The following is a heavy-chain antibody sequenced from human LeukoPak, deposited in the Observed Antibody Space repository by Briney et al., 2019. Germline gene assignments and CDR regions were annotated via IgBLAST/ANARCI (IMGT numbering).Heavy chain of an antibody. V-gene: IGHV3-23*01. CDR2: ISGSGGST. CDR3: AKEGYDSSGYYHWFDP. J-gene: IGHJ5*02. CDR1: GFTFSSYA. Sequence: GGSLRLSCAASGFTFSSYAMSWVRQAPGKGLEWVSGISGSGGSTYYADSVKGRFTISRDNSKDTLYLQMNGLRAEDTAVYYCAKEGYDSSGYYHWFDPWGQGTLVTVSS. D-gene: IGHD3-22*01.